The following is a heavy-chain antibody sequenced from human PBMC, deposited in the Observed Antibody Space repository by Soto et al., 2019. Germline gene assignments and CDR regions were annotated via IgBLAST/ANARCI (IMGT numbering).Heavy chain of an antibody. CDR1: GGTFSTYA. CDR2: IIPMFGTA. Sequence: QVQLVQSGAEVKKPESSVKVSCKAPGGTFSTYAISWVRQAPGQGLEWMGGIIPMFGTANYAQRFQDRVTITADESTNTVYTGLSSLRSEDTAVYLCASGIQLWLRRIHDGYSGWGQGTLVTVSS. V-gene: IGHV1-69*12. D-gene: IGHD5-18*01. CDR3: ASGIQLWLRRIHDGYSG. J-gene: IGHJ4*02.